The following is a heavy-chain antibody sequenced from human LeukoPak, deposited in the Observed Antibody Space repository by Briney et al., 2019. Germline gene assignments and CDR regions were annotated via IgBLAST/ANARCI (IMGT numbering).Heavy chain of an antibody. CDR1: GFTFSSYW. CDR2: IKQDGSEK. Sequence: GGSLRLSCAASGFTFSSYWMSWVRQAPGKGLEWVANIKQDGSEKYYVDSVKDRFTISRDNAKNSLYLQMNSLRAEDAAVYYCTRENWYIDYWGQGNLVTVSS. V-gene: IGHV3-7*01. J-gene: IGHJ4*02. CDR3: TRENWYIDY.